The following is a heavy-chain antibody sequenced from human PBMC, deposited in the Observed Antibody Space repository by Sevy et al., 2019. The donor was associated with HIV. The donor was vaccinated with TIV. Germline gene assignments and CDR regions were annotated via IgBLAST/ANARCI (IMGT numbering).Heavy chain of an antibody. D-gene: IGHD2-2*02. V-gene: IGHV1-2*02. CDR2: INPKSGGT. CDR3: ARVVEPAGIDPYYYGVDV. CDR1: GYTFTDYY. J-gene: IGHJ6*02. Sequence: ASVKVSCKASGYTFTDYYIHWVRQAPGQGLEWMGWINPKSGGTNYAQKFHGRVTMTRDTSISTAYMELSRPRSDDTAVYYCARVVEPAGIDPYYYGVDVWGPGATVTVSS.